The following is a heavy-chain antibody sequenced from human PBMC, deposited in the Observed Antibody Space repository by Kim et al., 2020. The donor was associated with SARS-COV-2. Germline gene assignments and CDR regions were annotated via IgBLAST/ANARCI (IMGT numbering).Heavy chain of an antibody. J-gene: IGHJ6*02. Sequence: ASVKVSCKASGYTFTSYGISWVRQAPGQGLEWMGWISAYNGNTNYAQKLQGRVTMTTDTSTSTAYMELRSLRSDDTAVYYCARDDCDCGYGDPFYYYGMDVWGQGTTVTVSS. CDR2: ISAYNGNT. CDR3: ARDDCDCGYGDPFYYYGMDV. CDR1: GYTFTSYG. V-gene: IGHV1-18*01. D-gene: IGHD4-17*01.